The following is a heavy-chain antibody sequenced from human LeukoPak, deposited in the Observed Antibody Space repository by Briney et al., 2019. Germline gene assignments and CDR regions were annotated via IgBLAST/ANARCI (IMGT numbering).Heavy chain of an antibody. CDR2: ISSSSSTI. D-gene: IGHD3-22*01. CDR3: ARAQYYYDSSGSYFDY. J-gene: IGHJ4*02. V-gene: IGHV3-48*04. Sequence: PGGSLRLSCSASGFTFSSYSMNWVRQAPGKGLEWVSYISSSSSTIYYADSVKGRFTISRDNAKNSLYLQMNSLRAEDTAVYYCARAQYYYDSSGSYFDYWGQGTLVTVSS. CDR1: GFTFSSYS.